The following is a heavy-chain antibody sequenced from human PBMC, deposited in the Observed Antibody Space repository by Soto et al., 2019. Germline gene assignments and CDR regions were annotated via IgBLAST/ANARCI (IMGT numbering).Heavy chain of an antibody. D-gene: IGHD2-2*01. V-gene: IGHV3-30*18. J-gene: IGHJ4*02. CDR2: ISFDGSNK. CDR3: VKERMEQYQLLPFFDY. CDR1: GFTFRNYG. Sequence: GGSLRLSCAVSGFTFRNYGMHWIRQAPGKGVEWVAVISFDGSNKYYADSVRGRFTISRDNSKNTLYLQMNSLRDEDTAVYYCVKERMEQYQLLPFFDYWGQGTLVTVSS.